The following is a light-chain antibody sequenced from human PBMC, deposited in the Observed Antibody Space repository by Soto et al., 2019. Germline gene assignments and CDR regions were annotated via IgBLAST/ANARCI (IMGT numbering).Light chain of an antibody. CDR2: GAS. Sequence: DIVLTHSPDSLAVSLGERATINCRASQSVSSNLAWYQQKPGQAPRLLIYGASTRATGIPARFSGSGSGTEFTLTISSLQSEDFAVYYCQQYNNWPITFGQGTRLEI. J-gene: IGKJ5*01. V-gene: IGKV3-15*01. CDR3: QQYNNWPIT. CDR1: QSVSSN.